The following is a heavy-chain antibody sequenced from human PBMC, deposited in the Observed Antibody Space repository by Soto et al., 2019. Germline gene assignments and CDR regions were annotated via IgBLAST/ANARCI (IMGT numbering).Heavy chain of an antibody. CDR2: ISSSGSTI. Sequence: QVQLVESGGGLVKPGESLRLSCAASGFTFSEHYVTWIRQAPGKGLEWVSYISSSGSTIYYADSVKGRFTISRDNAENSLYLQMNSLRAEDTAVYYCSRVGDMTYKDWGQGTLVTVSS. V-gene: IGHV3-11*01. D-gene: IGHD3-3*01. CDR1: GFTFSEHY. J-gene: IGHJ4*02. CDR3: SRVGDMTYKD.